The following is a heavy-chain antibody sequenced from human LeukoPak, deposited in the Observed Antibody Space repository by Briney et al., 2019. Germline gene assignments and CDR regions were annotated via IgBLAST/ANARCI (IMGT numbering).Heavy chain of an antibody. V-gene: IGHV4-59*01. CDR3: ASRLQPHDAFDI. D-gene: IGHD4-11*01. CDR2: IYYSGST. J-gene: IGHJ3*02. CDR1: GYSISSYY. Sequence: PSETLSLTCAVSGYSISSYYWSWIRQPPGKGLEWIGYIYYSGSTNYNPSLKSRVTISVDTSKNQFSLKLSSVTAADTAVYYCASRLQPHDAFDIWGQGTMVTVSS.